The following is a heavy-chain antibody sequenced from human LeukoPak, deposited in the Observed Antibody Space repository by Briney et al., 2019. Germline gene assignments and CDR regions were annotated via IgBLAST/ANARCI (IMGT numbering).Heavy chain of an antibody. D-gene: IGHD2-8*01. V-gene: IGHV3-53*01. CDR3: AKDIVLMVYAIEGNLDY. J-gene: IGHJ4*02. CDR2: IYSGGST. Sequence: PGGSLRLSCAASGFTVSSNYMSWVRQAPGKGLEWVSVIYSGGSTYYADSVKGRFTISRDNSKNTLYLQMNSLRAEDTAVYYCAKDIVLMVYAIEGNLDYWGQGTLVTVSS. CDR1: GFTVSSNY.